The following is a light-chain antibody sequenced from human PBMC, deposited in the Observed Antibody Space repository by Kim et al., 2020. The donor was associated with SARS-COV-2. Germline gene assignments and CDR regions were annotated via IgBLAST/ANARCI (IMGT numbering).Light chain of an antibody. V-gene: IGKV1-5*03. CDR2: KAS. J-gene: IGKJ2*01. CDR3: QQFNTYSAT. CDR1: QSISSW. Sequence: DTQMTQSPSTLSASVGDRVIITCRASQSISSWLAWYQQKPGKAPKLLIYKASTLESGVPSRFSGSGSGTEFTLTISSLQPDDFATYYCQQFNTYSATFGQGTKLEI.